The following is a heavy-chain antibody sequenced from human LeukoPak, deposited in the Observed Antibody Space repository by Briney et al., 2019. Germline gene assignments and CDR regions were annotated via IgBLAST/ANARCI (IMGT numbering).Heavy chain of an antibody. CDR2: MSGSGGTT. J-gene: IGHJ4*02. V-gene: IGHV3-23*01. D-gene: IGHD3-16*01. CDR3: ARDQWGSFDY. CDR1: GFTFSNYA. Sequence: PGGSLRLSCAASGFTFSNYAMIWVRQAPGKGLEWVSAMSGSGGTTYYADSVKGRFTISRDNSKNTLYLQMNSLRAEDTAVYYCARDQWGSFDYWGQGTLVTVSS.